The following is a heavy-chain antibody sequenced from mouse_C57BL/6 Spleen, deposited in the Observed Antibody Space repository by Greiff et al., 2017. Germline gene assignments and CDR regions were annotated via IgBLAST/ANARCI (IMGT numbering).Heavy chain of an antibody. J-gene: IGHJ1*03. CDR3: ARGGLRPFWYFDV. Sequence: EVKLVESGGGLVKPGGSLKLSCAASGFTFSDYGMHWVRQAPEKGLEWVAYISSGSSTIYYADTVKGRFTISRDNAKNTLFLQMTSLRSEDTAMYYCARGGLRPFWYFDVWGTGTTVTVSS. CDR2: ISSGSSTI. D-gene: IGHD2-2*01. CDR1: GFTFSDYG. V-gene: IGHV5-17*01.